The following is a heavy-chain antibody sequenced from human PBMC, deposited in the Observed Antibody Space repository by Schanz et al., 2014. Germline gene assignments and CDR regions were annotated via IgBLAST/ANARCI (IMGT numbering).Heavy chain of an antibody. D-gene: IGHD3-16*01. CDR2: INPTGGST. CDR1: GYTFTIYS. CDR3: ATIGVNDYWRFGLDL. J-gene: IGHJ6*02. Sequence: QVQLVQSGAEVKKPGASVKLSCKASGYTFTIYSMHWVRQAPGQGLEWMGMINPTGGSTKYAQKFLGRVTITADKSTSTAYMELKSLRSADTAVYYCATIGVNDYWRFGLDLWGQGTTVTVSS. V-gene: IGHV1-46*01.